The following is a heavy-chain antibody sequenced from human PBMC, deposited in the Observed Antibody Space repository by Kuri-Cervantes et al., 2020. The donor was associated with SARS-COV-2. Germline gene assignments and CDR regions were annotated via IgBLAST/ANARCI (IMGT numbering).Heavy chain of an antibody. V-gene: IGHV2-70*11. CDR1: GFSLTTSGMC. CDR2: IDWDDDK. D-gene: IGHD4-11*01. CDR3: VRIRAATVIADY. Sequence: SGPTLVKPTQTLTLACTFSGFSLTTSGMCVAWIRQPPGKALEWLARIDWDDDKYYKTSLNTRLSVSKDASKDQVVLTMTNMDPVDTGTYYCVRIRAATVIADYWGQGTLVTVSS. J-gene: IGHJ4*02.